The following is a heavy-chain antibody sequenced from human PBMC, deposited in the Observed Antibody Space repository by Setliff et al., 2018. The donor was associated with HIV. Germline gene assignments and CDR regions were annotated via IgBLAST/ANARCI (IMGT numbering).Heavy chain of an antibody. CDR1: GYSFGSYG. V-gene: IGHV1-18*01. CDR3: ARDSASPLYSGIYYAISFFDY. CDR2: ISGYNGAT. J-gene: IGHJ4*02. Sequence: ASVKVSCKSSGYSFGSYGINWVRQAPGQGLEWMGWISGYNGATEYARNVQDRITLTTDPSTSTAYLDLRSLRAEDTALYYCARDSASPLYSGIYYAISFFDYWGQGSLVTVSS. D-gene: IGHD1-26*01.